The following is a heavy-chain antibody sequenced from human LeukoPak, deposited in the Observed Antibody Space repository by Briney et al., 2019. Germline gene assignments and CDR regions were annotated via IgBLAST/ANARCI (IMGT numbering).Heavy chain of an antibody. V-gene: IGHV4-61*08. J-gene: IGHJ4*02. D-gene: IGHD6-19*01. CDR1: GGSISSGGYY. Sequence: PSETLSPTCTVSGGSISSGGYYWSWIRQHPGKGLEWIGYIYYSGSTNYNPSLKSRVIISRDTSKNQFSLNLSSVTAADTAVYYCARGYTDGWLIGYWGQGTLVTVSS. CDR2: IYYSGST. CDR3: ARGYTDGWLIGY.